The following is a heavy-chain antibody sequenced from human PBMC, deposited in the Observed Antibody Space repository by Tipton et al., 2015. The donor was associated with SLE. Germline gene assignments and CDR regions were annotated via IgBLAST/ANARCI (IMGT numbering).Heavy chain of an antibody. CDR3: ARDVGVVEDGMSWFDP. D-gene: IGHD2-2*01. J-gene: IGHJ5*02. Sequence: SLRLSCEASGFIFESHAMTWVRQAPGKGLEWVSSSYCGDKKSYADSVKGRFTISRDNANITHLQMNSLRAEDTAVYYCARDVGVVEDGMSWFDPWGQGTLVTVSS. CDR1: GFIFESHA. V-gene: IGHV3-66*01. CDR2: SYCGDKK.